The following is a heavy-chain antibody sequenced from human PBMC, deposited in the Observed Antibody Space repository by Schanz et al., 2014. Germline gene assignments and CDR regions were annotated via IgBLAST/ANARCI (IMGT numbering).Heavy chain of an antibody. J-gene: IGHJ5*02. CDR2: LSGGSSYI. CDR3: ARGRARQLVHWFDP. CDR1: GFPFSSFG. Sequence: EVQLVESGGGFVQPGGSLRLSCSASGFPFSSFGMHWVRQAPGKGLEWVSSLSGGSSYIFYADSVKGRFTISRDNARYSLYLEMNSLRAEDTAVYYCARGRARQLVHWFDPWGQGTLVTVSS. D-gene: IGHD6-13*01. V-gene: IGHV3-21*01.